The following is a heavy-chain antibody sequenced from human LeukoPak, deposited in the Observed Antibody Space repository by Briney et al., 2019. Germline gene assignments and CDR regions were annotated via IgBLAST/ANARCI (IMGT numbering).Heavy chain of an antibody. CDR3: ARDHEEGDYIPAVIFDY. V-gene: IGHV3-15*01. CDR2: VKSKADGGTI. D-gene: IGHD4-17*01. CDR1: GFTFNDAW. J-gene: IGHJ4*02. Sequence: PGGSLRLSCAASGFTFNDAWMSWVRQVPGKGLEWVGRVKSKADGGTIDYGAPVKGRFTISRDDSKNTVYLQMNSLKTEDTAVYYCARDHEEGDYIPAVIFDYWGQGTLVTVSS.